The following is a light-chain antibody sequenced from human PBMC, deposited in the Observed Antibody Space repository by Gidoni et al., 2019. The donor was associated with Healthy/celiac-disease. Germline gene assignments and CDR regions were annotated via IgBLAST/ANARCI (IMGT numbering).Light chain of an antibody. CDR3: SSYTSSSTLWV. Sequence: QSPLTQPASVSGSPGQSITISCTGTSSDVGGYNYVSWYQQHPGKAPKLMIYDVSNRPSGVSNRFSGSKSGNTASLTISGLQAEDEADDYCSSYTSSSTLWVFGGGTKLTVL. CDR1: SSDVGGYNY. V-gene: IGLV2-14*03. J-gene: IGLJ3*02. CDR2: DVS.